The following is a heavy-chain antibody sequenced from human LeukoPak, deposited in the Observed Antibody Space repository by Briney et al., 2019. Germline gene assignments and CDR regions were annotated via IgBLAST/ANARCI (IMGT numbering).Heavy chain of an antibody. CDR3: ARGRYYYGSGSYKSRYFDY. V-gene: IGHV4-34*01. CDR1: GGSFSGYY. CDR2: INHSGST. J-gene: IGHJ4*02. Sequence: SETLSLTCAVYGGSFSGYYWSWIRQPPGKGLEWIGEINHSGSTNYNPSLKSRVTISVDTSKNQFSLKLSSVTAADTAVYYCARGRYYYGSGSYKSRYFDYWGQGTLVTVCS. D-gene: IGHD3-10*01.